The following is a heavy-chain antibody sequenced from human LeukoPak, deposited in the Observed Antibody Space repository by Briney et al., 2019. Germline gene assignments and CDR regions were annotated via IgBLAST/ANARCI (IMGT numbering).Heavy chain of an antibody. CDR3: AGPRRYDSSGYNDH. CDR1: GFTFSSYA. J-gene: IGHJ4*02. V-gene: IGHV3-23*01. CDR2: ISGSGGST. Sequence: GGSLRLSCAASGFTFSSYAMSWVRQAPGKGLEWVSAISGSGGSTYYADSVKGRFTISRDNSKNTLYLQMNSLRAEDTAVYYCAGPRRYDSSGYNDHWGQGTLVTVSS. D-gene: IGHD3-22*01.